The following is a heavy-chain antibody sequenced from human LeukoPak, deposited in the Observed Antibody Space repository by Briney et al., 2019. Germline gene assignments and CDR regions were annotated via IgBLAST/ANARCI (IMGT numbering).Heavy chain of an antibody. D-gene: IGHD3-10*01. CDR2: ISSSNTYI. V-gene: IGHV3-21*01. Sequence: PGGSLRLSCAASGFHFSRYALSWVRQAPGKGLEWVSSISSSNTYIYYADSVKGRFTISRDNAKKSLYLQMNSLRAEDTAIYYCASNYYDSGSYLYYFENWGQGTLVTVSS. CDR1: GFHFSRYA. J-gene: IGHJ4*02. CDR3: ASNYYDSGSYLYYFEN.